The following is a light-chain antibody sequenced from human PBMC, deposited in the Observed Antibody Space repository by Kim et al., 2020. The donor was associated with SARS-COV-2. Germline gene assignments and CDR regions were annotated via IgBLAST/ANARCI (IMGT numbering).Light chain of an antibody. CDR3: ASWDSNLSALL. CDR1: DSNIGNNY. Sequence: QLVLTQPPSVSAAPGQKVTISCSGGDSNIGNNYVSWYQHISGTAPKLLIYENSKRPSAIPDRFSASKSGTSAALDITGLLTGDEADYYCASWDSNLSALLFGGGTQLTVL. J-gene: IGLJ2*01. CDR2: ENS. V-gene: IGLV1-51*01.